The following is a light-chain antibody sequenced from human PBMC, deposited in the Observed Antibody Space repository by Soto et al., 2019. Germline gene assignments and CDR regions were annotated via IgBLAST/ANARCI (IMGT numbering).Light chain of an antibody. V-gene: IGKV3-11*01. CDR2: DAS. CDR3: QQRSNWPRT. Sequence: EIVLTQSPATLSLSPGERATLSCRASQSVSSYLGWYQQKPGQAPRLLIYDASNRATGIPDRFSGSGSGTDFTLTISSLEPEDSAVYYCQQRSNWPRTFGQGTKVEIK. CDR1: QSVSSY. J-gene: IGKJ1*01.